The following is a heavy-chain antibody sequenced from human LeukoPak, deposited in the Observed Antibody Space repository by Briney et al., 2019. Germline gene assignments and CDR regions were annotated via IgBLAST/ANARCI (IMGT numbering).Heavy chain of an antibody. Sequence: SETLSLTCTVSGGSISSSSYYWGWIRQPPGKGLEWIGSIYYSGSTYYNPSLKSRVTISVDTSKNQFSLKLSSVTAADTAVYYCARETTVTTPYYYYMDVWGKGTTVTVSS. CDR3: ARETTVTTPYYYYMDV. V-gene: IGHV4-39*07. CDR1: GGSISSSSYY. J-gene: IGHJ6*03. D-gene: IGHD4-17*01. CDR2: IYYSGST.